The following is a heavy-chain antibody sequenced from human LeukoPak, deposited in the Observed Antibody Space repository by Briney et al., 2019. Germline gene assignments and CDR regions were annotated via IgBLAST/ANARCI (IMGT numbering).Heavy chain of an antibody. Sequence: ASVKVSCKASGYTFTSYYMHWVRQAPGQGLEWMGIINPSGGSTSYAQKFQGRATMTRDMSTSTVYMELSSLRSEDTAVYYCARPKNYYDSSGPFDYWGQGTLVTVSS. CDR2: INPSGGST. CDR1: GYTFTSYY. J-gene: IGHJ4*02. CDR3: ARPKNYYDSSGPFDY. V-gene: IGHV1-46*01. D-gene: IGHD3-22*01.